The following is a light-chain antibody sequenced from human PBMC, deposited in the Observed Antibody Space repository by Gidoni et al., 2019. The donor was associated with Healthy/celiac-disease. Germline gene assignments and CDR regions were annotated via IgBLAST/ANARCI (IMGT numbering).Light chain of an antibody. V-gene: IGLV3-1*01. CDR1: KLGDKY. CDR2: QDS. Sequence: SYELTQPPSVSVSPGQTASITCSGDKLGDKYACWYQQKPGQSPVLVIYQDSKRPSGSPERFSGSNSGNTATLTISGTQAMDEADYYCQAWDSSTAAMVFGGGTKLTVL. J-gene: IGLJ2*01. CDR3: QAWDSSTAAMV.